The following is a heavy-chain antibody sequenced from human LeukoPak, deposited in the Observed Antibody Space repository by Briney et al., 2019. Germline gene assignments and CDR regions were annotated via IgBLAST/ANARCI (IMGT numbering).Heavy chain of an antibody. Sequence: PGRSLRLSCAASGFTFSSYGMHWVGQAPGKGLEWVAVISYDGSNKYYADSVKGRFTISRDNSKNTLYLQMNSLRAEDTAVYYCAKDRAGVVVPAAWDLDYWGQGTLVTVSS. V-gene: IGHV3-30*18. D-gene: IGHD2-2*01. CDR2: ISYDGSNK. J-gene: IGHJ4*02. CDR1: GFTFSSYG. CDR3: AKDRAGVVVPAAWDLDY.